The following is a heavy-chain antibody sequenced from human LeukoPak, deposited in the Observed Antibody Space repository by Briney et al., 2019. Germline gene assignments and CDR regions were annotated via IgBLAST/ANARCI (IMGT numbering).Heavy chain of an antibody. J-gene: IGHJ4*02. CDR2: IYTSGST. D-gene: IGHD3-10*01. V-gene: IGHV4-61*02. Sequence: SETLSLTCTVSGGSISSGSYYWSWIRQPAGKGLEWIGRIYTSGSTNYNPSLKSRVTISVDTSKIQFSLKLSSVTAADTAVYYCARGTKYYYGSGPFDYWGQGTLVTVSS. CDR3: ARGTKYYYGSGPFDY. CDR1: GGSISSGSYY.